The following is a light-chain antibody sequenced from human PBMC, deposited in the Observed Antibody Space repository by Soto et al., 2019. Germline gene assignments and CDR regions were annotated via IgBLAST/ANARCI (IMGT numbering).Light chain of an antibody. Sequence: QSVLTQPPSVSGTPGQRVTISCSGSSSNIGSNIVNWYQQFPGTAPRLLIYNINQRPSGVPDRFSGSKSGTSASLAISGLQSEDEADYYCTAWDDSLNGPVFGTGTKLTVL. CDR1: SSNIGSNI. J-gene: IGLJ1*01. CDR2: NIN. CDR3: TAWDDSLNGPV. V-gene: IGLV1-44*01.